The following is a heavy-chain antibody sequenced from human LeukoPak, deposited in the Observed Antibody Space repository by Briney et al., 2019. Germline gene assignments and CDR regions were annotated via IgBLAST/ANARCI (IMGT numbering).Heavy chain of an antibody. CDR3: ARDLRGYHDAFDI. V-gene: IGHV4-59*01. CDR2: IYYSGST. CDR1: GGSISSYY. Sequence: SETLSLTCTVSGGSISSYYWSWIRQPPGKGLEWIGYIYYSGSTNYNPSLKSRVTISVDTSKNQFSLKLSSVTAADTAVYYCARDLRGYHDAFDIWGQGTMVTVSS. D-gene: IGHD3-16*02. J-gene: IGHJ3*02.